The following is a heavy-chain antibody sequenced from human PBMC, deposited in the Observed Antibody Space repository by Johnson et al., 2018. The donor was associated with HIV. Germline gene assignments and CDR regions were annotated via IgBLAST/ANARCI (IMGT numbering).Heavy chain of an antibody. D-gene: IGHD6-13*01. J-gene: IGHJ3*02. CDR3: AKDQRGRTAVGTWLGAFDI. CDR1: GFTFSSYG. Sequence: QVQLVESGGGVVQPGRSLRLSCAASGFTFSSYGMHWVRQAPGKGLEWVALIWYDGSNKYYDDSVKGRFTISRDNSKNTLYLQMNSLRAEDTAVYYCAKDQRGRTAVGTWLGAFDIWGQGTMVTVSS. V-gene: IGHV3-33*06. CDR2: IWYDGSNK.